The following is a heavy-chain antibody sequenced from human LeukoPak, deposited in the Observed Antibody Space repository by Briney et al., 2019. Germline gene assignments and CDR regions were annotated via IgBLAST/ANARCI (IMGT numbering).Heavy chain of an antibody. D-gene: IGHD6-19*01. CDR3: AGPSGYSSGWGFDY. V-gene: IGHV1-3*01. CDR2: INAGNGNT. CDR1: GYTFTSYA. Sequence: VASVKVSCKASGYTFTSYAMHWVRRAPGQRLEWMGWINAGNGNTKYSQKFQGRVTITRDTSASTAYMELSSLRSEDTAVYYCAGPSGYSSGWGFDYWGQGTLVTVSS. J-gene: IGHJ4*02.